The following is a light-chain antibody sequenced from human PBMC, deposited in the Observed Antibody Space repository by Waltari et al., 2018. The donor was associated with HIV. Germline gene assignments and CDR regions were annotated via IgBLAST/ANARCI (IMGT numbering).Light chain of an antibody. CDR3: MQALQTPRYT. J-gene: IGKJ2*01. V-gene: IGKV2-28*01. Sequence: DIVMTQSPLSLHVTPGEPTSISCRSSQSLLHSNGYNYLDWYLQNPGQSPQLLIYLGSSRASGVPDRFSGSGSGTDFTLKISRVEAEDVGVYYCMQALQTPRYTFGQGTKLEIK. CDR2: LGS. CDR1: QSLLHSNGYNY.